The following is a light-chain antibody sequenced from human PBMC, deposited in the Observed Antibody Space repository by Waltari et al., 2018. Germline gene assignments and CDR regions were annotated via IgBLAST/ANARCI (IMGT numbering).Light chain of an antibody. CDR3: CSYAGSYTFGV. V-gene: IGLV2-11*01. CDR2: ETN. Sequence: QSALTQPRSVSGSPGQSVTISCTGTSSDVGGYNYVSWYQQPPGKAPNLNVYETNKRPAGVPYRFSGSESGNTASLPISGLQAEDEADYYCCSYAGSYTFGVFGGGTKVTVL. J-gene: IGLJ2*01. CDR1: SSDVGGYNY.